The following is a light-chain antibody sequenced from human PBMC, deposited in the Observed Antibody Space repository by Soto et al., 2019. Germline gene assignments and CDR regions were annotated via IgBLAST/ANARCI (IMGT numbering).Light chain of an antibody. CDR3: AAWDDSLSGPV. CDR2: NDN. V-gene: IGLV1-47*02. Sequence: QSVLTQPPSASGTPGQRVTISCSGSTSNIGSNSVYWYRQLPGTAPKLLIYNDNKRPAGVPDRFSGSTSGTSASLAISGLRSEDEAGYFCAAWDDSLSGPVFGGGTKLTVL. CDR1: TSNIGSNS. J-gene: IGLJ3*02.